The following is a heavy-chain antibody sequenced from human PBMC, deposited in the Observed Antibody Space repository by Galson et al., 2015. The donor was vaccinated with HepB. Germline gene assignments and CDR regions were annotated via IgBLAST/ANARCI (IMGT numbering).Heavy chain of an antibody. J-gene: IGHJ5*02. Sequence: SVKVSCKASGYTFGGSYIHWVRQAPGQGLEWMGRINPHIGGTEYAQKFQGRLTVTWDTSTTTGFMELSSLGSDDTAVYFCARDVVDGGDSYNWFDTWGQGTLVTVSS. CDR2: INPHIGGT. CDR3: ARDVVDGGDSYNWFDT. CDR1: GYTFGGSY. V-gene: IGHV1-2*02. D-gene: IGHD2-21*02.